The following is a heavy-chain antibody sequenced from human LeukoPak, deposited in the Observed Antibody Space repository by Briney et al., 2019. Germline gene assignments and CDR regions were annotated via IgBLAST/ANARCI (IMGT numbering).Heavy chain of an antibody. Sequence: QSGGSLRLSCLASGFTFSNSWMTWVRQAPGRGLEWVANIKEDGSDKQYVDSVRGRFTISRDNAKNSLYLQMNNLRAEDTAVYYCARSEVAGDMDVWGQGTTVIVSS. CDR3: ARSEVAGDMDV. CDR1: GFTFSNSW. D-gene: IGHD6-19*01. J-gene: IGHJ6*02. CDR2: IKEDGSDK. V-gene: IGHV3-7*01.